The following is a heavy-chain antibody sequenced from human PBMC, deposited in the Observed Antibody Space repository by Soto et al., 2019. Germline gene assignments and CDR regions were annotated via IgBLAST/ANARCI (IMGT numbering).Heavy chain of an antibody. CDR2: IIPISGTT. D-gene: IGHD2-15*01. CDR1: GGTFSTHA. CDR3: ARGYCSGGNCYSGMDV. Sequence: SVKVSCKASGGTFSTHAIIWVRQAPGHGLEWMGGIIPISGTTYYTQKFQGRVTITADEPTSTAFMELSSLKSEDTAVFYCARGYCSGGNCYSGMDVWGQGTMVTV. V-gene: IGHV1-69*13. J-gene: IGHJ6*02.